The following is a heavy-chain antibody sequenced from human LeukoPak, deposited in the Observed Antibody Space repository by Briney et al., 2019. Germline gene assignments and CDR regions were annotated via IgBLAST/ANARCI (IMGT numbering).Heavy chain of an antibody. CDR1: GFTFSSYW. CDR2: INSDGSST. CDR3: VALEVGAPIFDY. V-gene: IGHV3-74*01. Sequence: PGGSLRLSCAASGFTFSSYWMHWVRHAPGKGLVWVSRINSDGSSTSYADSVKGRFTISRDNAKNTLYLQMNSLRAEDTAVYYCVALEVGAPIFDYWGQGTLVTVSS. D-gene: IGHD1-26*01. J-gene: IGHJ4*02.